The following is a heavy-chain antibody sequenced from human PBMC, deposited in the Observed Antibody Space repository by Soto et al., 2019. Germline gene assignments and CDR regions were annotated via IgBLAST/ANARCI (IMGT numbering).Heavy chain of an antibody. Sequence: GGSLRLSCAASGFTFSDYYMSWVRQAPGKGLEWVSVIYSGGSTYYADSVKGRFTISRDNSKNTLYLQMNSLRAEDTAVYYCAAGWLRFLEWFPQPYYGMDVWGQGTTVTVSS. CDR2: IYSGGST. CDR3: AAGWLRFLEWFPQPYYGMDV. D-gene: IGHD3-3*01. V-gene: IGHV3-53*01. J-gene: IGHJ6*02. CDR1: GFTFSDYY.